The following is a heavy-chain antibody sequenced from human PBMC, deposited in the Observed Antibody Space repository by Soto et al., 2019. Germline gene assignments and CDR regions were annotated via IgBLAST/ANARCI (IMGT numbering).Heavy chain of an antibody. Sequence: SETLSLTCTVSGCSISSGGYYWSWIRQHPGKGLEWIGYIYYSGSTYYNPSLKSRVTITVDTSKNQFSLKLSSLTAADTAVYYCAREPEYCSGGSCRAENWFDPWGQGTLVTVSS. D-gene: IGHD2-15*01. V-gene: IGHV4-31*03. CDR2: IYYSGST. CDR3: AREPEYCSGGSCRAENWFDP. J-gene: IGHJ5*02. CDR1: GCSISSGGYY.